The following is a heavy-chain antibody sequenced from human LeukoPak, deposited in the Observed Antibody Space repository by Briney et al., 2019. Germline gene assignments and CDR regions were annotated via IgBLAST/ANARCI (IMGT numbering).Heavy chain of an antibody. CDR1: DVSFSDYY. CDR2: INHSGST. Sequence: PSETLSLTCAVYDVSFSDYYWSWIRQPPGKGLEWIGEINHSGSTNYNPSLKSRVTISVDTSRNQFSLELSSVTAADTAVYYCARVLRQFDQIDYWGQGTLVTVSS. V-gene: IGHV4-34*01. J-gene: IGHJ4*02. D-gene: IGHD2-8*02. CDR3: ARVLRQFDQIDY.